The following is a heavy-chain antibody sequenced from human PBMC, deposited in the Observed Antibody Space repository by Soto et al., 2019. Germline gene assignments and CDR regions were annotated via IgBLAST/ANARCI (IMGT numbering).Heavy chain of an antibody. J-gene: IGHJ6*02. CDR2: INPTSGGT. CDR3: AVGGNYLSMDV. D-gene: IGHD4-4*01. Sequence: VQLVQSGAEVKKPGASVKVSCKASGYTFPNYYMHWVRQAPGQGLEWMGIINPTSGGTSYAQQFQGRVIMTRDTSTSTVYMEMSSLRSEDTAVYYCAVGGNYLSMDVWGQGTTVTVSS. CDR1: GYTFPNYY. V-gene: IGHV1-46*01.